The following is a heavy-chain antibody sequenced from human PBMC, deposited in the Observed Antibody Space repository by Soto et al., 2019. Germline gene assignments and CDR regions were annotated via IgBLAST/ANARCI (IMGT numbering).Heavy chain of an antibody. J-gene: IGHJ5*02. V-gene: IGHV3-53*01. Sequence: VGSLRLSCAASGFTVSSNYMSWVRQAPGKGLEWVSVIYSGGSTYYADSVKGRFTISRDNSKNTLYLQMNSLRAEDTAVYYCARGPGPYNWFDPWGQGTLVTVSS. CDR1: GFTVSSNY. CDR2: IYSGGST. CDR3: ARGPGPYNWFDP.